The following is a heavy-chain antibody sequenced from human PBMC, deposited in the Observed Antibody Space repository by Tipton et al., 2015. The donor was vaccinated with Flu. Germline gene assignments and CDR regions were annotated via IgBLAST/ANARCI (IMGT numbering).Heavy chain of an antibody. D-gene: IGHD1-20*01. CDR1: GFTFNDHY. CDR2: VKNKANSYAT. CDR3: ARGGLTRALDF. Sequence: SLRLSCAASGFTFNDHYMDWVRQAPGEGLEWLGRVKNKANSYATEFTASVKDRFTISRDDSKNAVYLQMNSLKAEDTAVYYCARGGLTRALDFWGQGTPVTVSS. J-gene: IGHJ4*02. V-gene: IGHV3-72*01.